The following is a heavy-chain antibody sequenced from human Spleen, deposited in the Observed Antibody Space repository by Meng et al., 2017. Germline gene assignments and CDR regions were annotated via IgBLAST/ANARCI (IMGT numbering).Heavy chain of an antibody. CDR2: IDPKSGDT. Sequence: QGQWVQSGAEVKKPGASVKVSCKPSGYNFPDYYIHWVRRAPGQGLEWMGRIDPKSGDTHYAQRFQGRVTMTGDTSISTAYMELSGLRSDDTAMYYCARDEDISAAGKLFGDYWGQGTLVTVSS. D-gene: IGHD6-13*01. J-gene: IGHJ4*02. V-gene: IGHV1-2*06. CDR3: ARDEDISAAGKLFGDY. CDR1: GYNFPDYY.